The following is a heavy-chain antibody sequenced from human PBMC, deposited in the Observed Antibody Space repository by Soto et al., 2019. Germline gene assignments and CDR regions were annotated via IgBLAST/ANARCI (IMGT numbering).Heavy chain of an antibody. CDR3: ARLVPTTTNYDY. CDR1: GGSISSYY. V-gene: IGHV4-59*08. Sequence: SETLSLTCTVSGGSISSYYWSWIRQPPGKGLEWIGYIYYSGSTNYNPSLKSRVTISVDTSKNQFSLKLSSVTAADTAVYYCARLVPTTTNYDYWGQGTLVTVSS. D-gene: IGHD1-26*01. CDR2: IYYSGST. J-gene: IGHJ4*02.